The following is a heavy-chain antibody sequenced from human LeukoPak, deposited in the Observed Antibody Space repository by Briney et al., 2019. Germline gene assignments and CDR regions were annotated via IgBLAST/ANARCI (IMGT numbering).Heavy chain of an antibody. CDR3: AGESSVGAHKAFDY. CDR1: GFTFTSYW. V-gene: IGHV3-74*01. D-gene: IGHD1-26*01. CDR2: IKSDGSST. J-gene: IGHJ4*02. Sequence: GGSLRLSCAASGFTFTSYWMHWDRQAPGQGLVWVSRIKSDGSSTSYADSGKGRFTISRDNAKNTLYMQVNSLKAEDTAVYYCAGESSVGAHKAFDYWGQGTLVTVSS.